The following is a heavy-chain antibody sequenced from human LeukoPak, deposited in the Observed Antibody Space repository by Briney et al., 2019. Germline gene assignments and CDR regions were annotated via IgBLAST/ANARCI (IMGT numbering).Heavy chain of an antibody. CDR3: AKDRELTPPRRLGELSAIPGV. Sequence: GRSLRLSCAASGFTFSSYGMHWVRQAPGKGLEWVAVISYDGSNKYYADSVKGRFTISRDNSKNTLYLQMNSLRAEDTAVYYCAKDRELTPPRRLGELSAIPGVWGQGTTVTVSS. CDR1: GFTFSSYG. V-gene: IGHV3-30*18. D-gene: IGHD3-10*01. J-gene: IGHJ6*02. CDR2: ISYDGSNK.